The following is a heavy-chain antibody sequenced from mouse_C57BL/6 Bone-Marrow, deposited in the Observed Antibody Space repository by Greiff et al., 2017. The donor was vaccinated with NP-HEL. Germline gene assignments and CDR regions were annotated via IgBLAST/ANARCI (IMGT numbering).Heavy chain of an antibody. CDR2: IDPANGNT. Sequence: EVQLQESVAELVRPGASVKLSCTASGFNIKNTYMHWVKQRPEQGLEWIGRIDPANGNTKYAPKFQGKATITADTSSNTAYLQLSSLTSEDTAIYYCARDTTVVAHYWYFDVWGTGTTVTVSS. CDR3: ARDTTVVAHYWYFDV. CDR1: GFNIKNTY. J-gene: IGHJ1*03. D-gene: IGHD1-1*01. V-gene: IGHV14-3*01.